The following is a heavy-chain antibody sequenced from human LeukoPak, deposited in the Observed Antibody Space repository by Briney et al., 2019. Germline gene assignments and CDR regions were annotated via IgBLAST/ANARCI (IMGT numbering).Heavy chain of an antibody. J-gene: IGHJ5*02. D-gene: IGHD1-26*01. CDR2: IIPIFGTA. CDR3: AREEWEPTGGWFDP. V-gene: IGHV1-69*13. Sequence: ASVKVSCKASGGTFSSYAISWVRQAPGQGLEWMGGIIPIFGTANYAQKFQGRVTITADESTSTAYMELSSLRSEDTAVYYCAREEWEPTGGWFDPWGQGTLVTVSS. CDR1: GGTFSSYA.